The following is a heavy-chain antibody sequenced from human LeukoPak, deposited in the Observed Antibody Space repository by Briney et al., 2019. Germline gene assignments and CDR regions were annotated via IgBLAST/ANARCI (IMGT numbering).Heavy chain of an antibody. CDR3: ARGVRAVADAFDI. Sequence: GASVKVSCKASGYTFTSYAMNWVRQAPGQGLEWMGGIIPMFGTSDNAQKFQGRVTITADESTSTAYMELSSLRSEDTALYYCARGVRAVADAFDIWGQGTMVTVSS. J-gene: IGHJ3*02. CDR2: IIPMFGTS. CDR1: GYTFTSYA. V-gene: IGHV1-69*13. D-gene: IGHD2-15*01.